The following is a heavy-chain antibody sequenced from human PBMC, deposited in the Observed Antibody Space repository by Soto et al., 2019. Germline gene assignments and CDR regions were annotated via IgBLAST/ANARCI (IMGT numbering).Heavy chain of an antibody. J-gene: IGHJ2*01. CDR1: GFTFSSYA. D-gene: IGHD3-3*01. CDR3: AKDLGEVGSVIIVRWYFDL. Sequence: EVQLLESGGGLVQPGGSLRLSCAASGFTFSSYAMSWVRQAPGKGLEWVSAISGSGGSTYYADSVKGRFTISRDNSKNTLYLQMNSLRAEDTAVYYCAKDLGEVGSVIIVRWYFDLWGRGTLVTVSS. V-gene: IGHV3-23*01. CDR2: ISGSGGST.